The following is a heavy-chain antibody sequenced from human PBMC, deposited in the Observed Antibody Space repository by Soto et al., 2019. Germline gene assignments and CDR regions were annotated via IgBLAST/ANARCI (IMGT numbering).Heavy chain of an antibody. J-gene: IGHJ6*02. V-gene: IGHV3-33*01. Sequence: GGSLRLSCAASGFTFSSYGMHWVRQAPGKGLEWVAVIWYDGSNKYYADSVKGRFTISRDNSKNTLYLQMNSLRAEDTAVYYCARDRGSSSWYAYYYYGMDGWAQRTTVTVSS. D-gene: IGHD6-13*01. CDR1: GFTFSSYG. CDR2: IWYDGSNK. CDR3: ARDRGSSSWYAYYYYGMDG.